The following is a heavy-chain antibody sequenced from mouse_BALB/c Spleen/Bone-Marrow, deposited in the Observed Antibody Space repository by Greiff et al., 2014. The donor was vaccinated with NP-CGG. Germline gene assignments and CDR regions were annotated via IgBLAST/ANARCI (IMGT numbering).Heavy chain of an antibody. CDR2: IYPGDGDT. CDR1: GYAFSSYW. Sequence: VMLVESGAELVRPGSSVKISCKASGYAFSSYWMNWVRQRPGQGLERIGQIYPGDGDTNYNGKFKGKATLTADRSSSTAYMQLSSLTSEDSAVYFCARTPWFAYWGQGTLVTVSA. CDR3: ARTPWFAY. V-gene: IGHV1-80*01. J-gene: IGHJ3*01.